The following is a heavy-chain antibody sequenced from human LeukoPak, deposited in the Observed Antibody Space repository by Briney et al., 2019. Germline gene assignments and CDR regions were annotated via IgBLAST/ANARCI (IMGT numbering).Heavy chain of an antibody. D-gene: IGHD2-21*01. CDR3: ARKLRLGVNWFDP. Sequence: ASVKVSCKISGGTFTSYAITWVRQAPGQGLEWMGKIIPISGTTNYAQEFQGRVTFTADESTSTAYMELSSLRSEDTALYYCARKLRLGVNWFDPWGQGTLVTVSS. J-gene: IGHJ5*02. CDR2: IIPISGTT. CDR1: GGTFTSYA. V-gene: IGHV1-69*15.